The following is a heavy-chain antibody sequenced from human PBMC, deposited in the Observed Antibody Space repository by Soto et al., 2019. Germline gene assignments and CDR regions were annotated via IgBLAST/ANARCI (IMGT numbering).Heavy chain of an antibody. Sequence: VKVSCKASGYSFTKYGINWVRQAPGQGLEWMGWISGNSGNSNYARKLQGRVTLTTDTSTSTAYMELRSLTSDDTAVYFCARDEKDYCSSASCPYFDYWGQGALVTVSS. J-gene: IGHJ4*02. CDR1: GYSFTKYG. CDR3: ARDEKDYCSSASCPYFDY. CDR2: ISGNSGNS. D-gene: IGHD2-2*01. V-gene: IGHV1-18*01.